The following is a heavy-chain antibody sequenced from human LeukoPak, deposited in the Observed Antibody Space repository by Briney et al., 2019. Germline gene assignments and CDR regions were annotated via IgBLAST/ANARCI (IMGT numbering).Heavy chain of an antibody. Sequence: SETLSLTCTVSGGSISSYYWSWIRQPAGKGLEWIGRIYTSGSTNDDPSLKSRVTISVDTSKNQFSLRLSSVTAADTAVYYCARARNYYDNSGYYYEGDAFDIWGQGTMVTVSS. CDR3: ARARNYYDNSGYYYEGDAFDI. CDR2: IYTSGST. D-gene: IGHD3-22*01. J-gene: IGHJ3*02. V-gene: IGHV4-4*07. CDR1: GGSISSYY.